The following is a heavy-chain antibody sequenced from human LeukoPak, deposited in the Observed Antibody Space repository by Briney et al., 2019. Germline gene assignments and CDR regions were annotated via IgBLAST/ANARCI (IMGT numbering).Heavy chain of an antibody. Sequence: GGSLRLSCAPSGFTFSSYSMNWVRQAPGKGLEWVSSISSSSSYIYYADSVKGRFTISRDNAKNSLYLQMNSLRAEDTAVYYCVRILRDTRLYDSTFDPWGQGTLVTVT. CDR1: GFTFSSYS. CDR3: VRILRDTRLYDSTFDP. V-gene: IGHV3-21*01. CDR2: ISSSSSYI. J-gene: IGHJ5*02. D-gene: IGHD3-16*01.